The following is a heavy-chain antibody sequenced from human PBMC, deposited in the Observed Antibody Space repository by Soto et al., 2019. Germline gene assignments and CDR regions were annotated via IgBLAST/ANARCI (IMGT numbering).Heavy chain of an antibody. Sequence: QVQLVESGGGVVQPGRSLRLSCAASGFTFSSYAMHWVRQAPGKGLEWVAVISYDGSNKYYAHSVKGRFTISRDNSKYALYLQMNSLRAEDTAVYYCARAGTMIPKMSAEADYWGQGTLVTVSS. D-gene: IGHD3-22*01. CDR1: GFTFSSYA. J-gene: IGHJ4*02. V-gene: IGHV3-30-3*01. CDR3: ARAGTMIPKMSAEADY. CDR2: ISYDGSNK.